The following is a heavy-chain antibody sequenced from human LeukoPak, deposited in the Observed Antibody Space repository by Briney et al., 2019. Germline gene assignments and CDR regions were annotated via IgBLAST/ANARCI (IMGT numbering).Heavy chain of an antibody. J-gene: IGHJ4*02. CDR1: GGSISSSSYY. CDR3: ARSVRAIYYILTGHESGFYY. D-gene: IGHD3-9*01. CDR2: IYYSGST. V-gene: IGHV4-39*07. Sequence: SETLSLTCTVSGGSISSSSYYWGWIRQPPGKGLEWIGSIYYSGSTYYNPSLKSRVTISVDTSKDPFSLKLSSVTAADSAVYYCARSVRAIYYILTGHESGFYYWGQGTLVTVSS.